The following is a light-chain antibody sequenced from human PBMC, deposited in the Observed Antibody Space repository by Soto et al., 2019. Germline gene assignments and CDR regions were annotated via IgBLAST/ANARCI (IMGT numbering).Light chain of an antibody. J-gene: IGLJ2*01. CDR1: NFNVGSNT. CDR2: TDN. CDR3: AAWDDGLRGVV. V-gene: IGLV1-44*01. Sequence: QSVLTQPSSVSGTPGQRVSISCSGRNFNVGSNTVSWYQQLPGAAPKLLIYTDNQRPSRVPDRFSGSKSGTSASLAISGLLSEDEADYYCAAWDDGLRGVVFGGGTKLTVL.